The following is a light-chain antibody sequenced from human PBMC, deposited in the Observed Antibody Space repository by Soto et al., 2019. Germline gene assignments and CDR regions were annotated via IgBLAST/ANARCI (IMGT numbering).Light chain of an antibody. Sequence: QSVLTQPASVSGSPGQSITISCTGTSSDVGGYNYVSWYQQHPGKAPKLMIYDVSNRPSGVSNRFSGSKSGNTASLTISGLQAEDEADDYCSSSTSSSISYVFGTGTKVTVL. V-gene: IGLV2-14*01. J-gene: IGLJ1*01. CDR3: SSSTSSSISYV. CDR1: SSDVGGYNY. CDR2: DVS.